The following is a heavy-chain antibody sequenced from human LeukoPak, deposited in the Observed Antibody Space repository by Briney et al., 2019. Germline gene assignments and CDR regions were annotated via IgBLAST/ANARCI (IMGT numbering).Heavy chain of an antibody. Sequence: ESSETLSLTCAVYGGSFSGYYWSWIRQPPGKGLEWIGEINHSGSTNYNPSLKSRVTISVDTSKNQFSLKLSSVTAADTAVYYCAREYPNSGATYSSGWYNPWGQGTLVTVPS. D-gene: IGHD6-19*01. V-gene: IGHV4-34*01. CDR1: GGSFSGYY. CDR3: AREYPNSGATYSSGWYNP. J-gene: IGHJ5*02. CDR2: INHSGST.